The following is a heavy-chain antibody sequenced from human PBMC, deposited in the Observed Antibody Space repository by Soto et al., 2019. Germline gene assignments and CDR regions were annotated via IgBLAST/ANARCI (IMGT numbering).Heavy chain of an antibody. CDR2: INSDGSDT. Sequence: GGSLRLSCAASGFTLSTYWMHWVRQAPGKGLVWVSRINSDGSDTNYADSVKGRFTISRDNAKNTLYLEMNSLRAEDTAVYYCARDPEEWELTFDCWGQGTLVTVSS. CDR3: ARDPEEWELTFDC. D-gene: IGHD1-26*01. CDR1: GFTLSTYW. V-gene: IGHV3-74*01. J-gene: IGHJ4*02.